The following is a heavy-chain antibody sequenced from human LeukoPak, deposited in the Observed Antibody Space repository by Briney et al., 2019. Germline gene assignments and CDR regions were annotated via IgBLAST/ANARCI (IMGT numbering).Heavy chain of an antibody. J-gene: IGHJ4*02. CDR2: IYYSGTT. CDR1: GGSISSYY. CDR3: ARGTYGGDS. Sequence: SETLSLTCTVSGGSISSYYWSWIRQPPGKGLEWIGYIYYSGTTNYNPSLKSRVTISVDTSKNQFSLKLSSVTAADTAVYYCARGTYGGDSWGQGTLVSVSS. V-gene: IGHV4-59*08. D-gene: IGHD3-16*01.